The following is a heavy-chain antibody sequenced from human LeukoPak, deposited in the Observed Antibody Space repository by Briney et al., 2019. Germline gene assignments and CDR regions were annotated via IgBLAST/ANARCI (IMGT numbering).Heavy chain of an antibody. D-gene: IGHD1-14*01. Sequence: GGSLTLSCAVSGFSVTSNYMWCVRQAPGKGLEWFLVIFSRGSTSYADSVKGRFTISRDNSKHTLYLQMSSLRAEDTAVYYCARGCPPSSTTQYYYGMDVWGQGTTVTVSS. CDR1: GFSVTSNY. J-gene: IGHJ6*02. CDR2: IFSRGST. CDR3: ARGCPPSSTTQYYYGMDV. V-gene: IGHV3-66*01.